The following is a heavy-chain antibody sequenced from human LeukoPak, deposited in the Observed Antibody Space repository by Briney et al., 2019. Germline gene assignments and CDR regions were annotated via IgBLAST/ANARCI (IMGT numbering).Heavy chain of an antibody. CDR3: ARDGSSSGSPFDY. CDR2: ISYDGSNK. D-gene: IGHD3-22*01. V-gene: IGHV3-30-3*01. J-gene: IGHJ4*02. Sequence: GGSLRLSCAASGFTFSNYAMHWVRQAPGEGLEWVAVISYDGSNKYYADSVKGRFTISRDNSKNTLYLQMNSLRAEETAVYYCARDGSSSGSPFDYWGQGTLVTVSS. CDR1: GFTFSNYA.